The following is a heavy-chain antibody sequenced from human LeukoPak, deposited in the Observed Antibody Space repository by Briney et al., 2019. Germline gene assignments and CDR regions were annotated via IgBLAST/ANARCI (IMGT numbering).Heavy chain of an antibody. V-gene: IGHV4-4*07. D-gene: IGHD7-27*01. J-gene: IGHJ4*02. Sequence: PSETLSLTCTVSGGSIGTYYWSWIRQPAGKGLEWIGRIYTSGSTNYNPSFKSRVTMSVDTSKNQFSLKLNSMSAADTAVYYCARENWVFDYWGQGILVTVSS. CDR2: IYTSGST. CDR1: GGSIGTYY. CDR3: ARENWVFDY.